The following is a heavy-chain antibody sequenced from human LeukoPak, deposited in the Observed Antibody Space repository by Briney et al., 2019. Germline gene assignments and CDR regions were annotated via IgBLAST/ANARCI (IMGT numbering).Heavy chain of an antibody. V-gene: IGHV4-39*07. Sequence: SETLSLTCTVSGGSISSSSYYWGWIRQPPGKGLEWIGSIYYSGSTYYNPSLKSRVTISVDTSKNQFSLKLSSVTAADTAVYYCARIFLDYYGSGSYYSKNYYYYMDVWGKGTTVTISS. CDR3: ARIFLDYYGSGSYYSKNYYYYMDV. D-gene: IGHD3-10*01. J-gene: IGHJ6*03. CDR2: IYYSGST. CDR1: GGSISSSSYY.